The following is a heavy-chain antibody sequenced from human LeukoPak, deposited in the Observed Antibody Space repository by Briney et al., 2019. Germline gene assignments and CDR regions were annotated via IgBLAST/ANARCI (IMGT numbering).Heavy chain of an antibody. D-gene: IGHD3-22*01. J-gene: IGHJ4*02. CDR1: GFTFSSYA. CDR2: LSASGGLT. Sequence: GGSLRLSCAASGFTFSSYAMSWVRQAPGNGLEWVSGLSASGGLTYYADSVKGRFTISRDNSKNTLYLQMNSLRADDTAVYYCAKGGSSYSEMDYWGQGTLVTVSS. V-gene: IGHV3-23*01. CDR3: AKGGSSYSEMDY.